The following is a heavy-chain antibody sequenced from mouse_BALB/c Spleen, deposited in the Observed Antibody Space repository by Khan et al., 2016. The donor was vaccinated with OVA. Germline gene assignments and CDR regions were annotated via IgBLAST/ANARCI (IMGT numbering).Heavy chain of an antibody. D-gene: IGHD2-12*01. CDR3: AIDFYDGAWFAF. V-gene: IGHV2-9*02. CDR1: GYSLNSYG. CDR2: IWAGGST. J-gene: IGHJ3*01. Sequence: QVQLKESGPGLVAPSQSLSITCTVSGYSLNSYGVHWVRQPPGKGLEWLGVIWAGGSTNHNSALMSRLSISKDNSTSQVLLKMTNLQTDGTAMYYCAIDFYDGAWFAFWGQGTLVTVSA.